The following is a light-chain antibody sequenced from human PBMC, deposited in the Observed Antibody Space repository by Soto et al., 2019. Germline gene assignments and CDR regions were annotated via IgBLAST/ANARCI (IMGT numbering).Light chain of an antibody. CDR2: AAS. Sequence: IQLTQSPSSLSASVGDRVTITCRASQGISSYLAWYQQKPGKAPKLLIYAASTLQSGVPSRFSGSGSGTDFTLTISRLQPEDFATYYCQQYNSYSFGQGTKVDIK. J-gene: IGKJ1*01. V-gene: IGKV1-9*01. CDR1: QGISSY. CDR3: QQYNSYS.